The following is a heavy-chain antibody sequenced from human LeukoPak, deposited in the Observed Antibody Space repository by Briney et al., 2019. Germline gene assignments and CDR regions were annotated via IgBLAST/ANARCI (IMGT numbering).Heavy chain of an antibody. CDR3: ARGDDSGYYDYFDY. V-gene: IGHV3-53*01. Sequence: GGSLRLSCAASGFTVDSNYLSWVRQAPGKGLEWVSTIYTGGNTYYAASVKGRFTISRDFSKNTVFLHMNSLRAEDAAMYYCARGDDSGYYDYFDYWGQGALVTVSS. CDR1: GFTVDSNY. D-gene: IGHD3-22*01. CDR2: IYTGGNT. J-gene: IGHJ4*02.